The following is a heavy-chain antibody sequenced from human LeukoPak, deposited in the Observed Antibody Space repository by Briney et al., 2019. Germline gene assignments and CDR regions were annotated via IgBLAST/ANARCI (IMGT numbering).Heavy chain of an antibody. CDR3: ARVNDCRPSSCFSRWFDP. D-gene: IGHD1-1*01. Sequence: SETLSLTCTVSGGSISSDNFYWGWIRQPPGKGLEWIGRVYYDVSPHYTPSLTSRVTVSVDRSKNQFSLNLNSVTAADTAVYYCARVNDCRPSSCFSRWFDPWGQGTLVTVSS. J-gene: IGHJ5*02. CDR2: VYYDVSP. CDR1: GGSISSDNFY. V-gene: IGHV4-39*07.